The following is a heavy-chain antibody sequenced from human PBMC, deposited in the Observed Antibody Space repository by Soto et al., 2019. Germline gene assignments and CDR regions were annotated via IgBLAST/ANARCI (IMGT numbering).Heavy chain of an antibody. CDR1: GYPFTING. CDR3: ARDRNHGLDN. D-gene: IGHD4-17*01. J-gene: IGHJ4*02. Sequence: QVQLVQSGAEVKKPGASVKVSCKASGYPFTINGISWVRQAPGQGLEWMGWISANSGTTNYAQKFQGRVIMTTDTSTTTAYMELRSLMSDDTAVYYCARDRNHGLDNWGQGTLVTVSS. V-gene: IGHV1-18*01. CDR2: ISANSGTT.